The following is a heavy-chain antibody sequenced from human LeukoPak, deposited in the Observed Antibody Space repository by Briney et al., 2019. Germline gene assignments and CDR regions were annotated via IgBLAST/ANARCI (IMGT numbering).Heavy chain of an antibody. V-gene: IGHV1-2*02. D-gene: IGHD3-10*01. CDR3: ARGTYYYGSGSYQNSQNFDY. Sequence: ASVKVSCKASGYTFTGYYMHWVRQAPGQGLEWMGWINPNSGGTNYAQKFQGRVTMTRDTSISTAYMELSRLRSDDTAVYYCARGTYYYGSGSYQNSQNFDYWGQGTLVTVSS. CDR1: GYTFTGYY. J-gene: IGHJ4*02. CDR2: INPNSGGT.